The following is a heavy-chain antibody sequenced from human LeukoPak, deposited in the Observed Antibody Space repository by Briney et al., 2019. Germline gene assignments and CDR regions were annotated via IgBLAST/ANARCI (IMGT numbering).Heavy chain of an antibody. Sequence: GSLSLSCAASGFSFNNYAMSWVRQAPGKGLEWISAITDSGGDTYHADSVKGRFTISRDNSKNTRYLQMNSLRVDGSAVYHCAKGSQSARPYYFALWGGGTLVTVS. D-gene: IGHD6-19*01. V-gene: IGHV3-23*01. CDR1: GFSFNNYA. J-gene: IGHJ4*02. CDR3: AKGSQSARPYYFAL. CDR2: ITDSGGDT.